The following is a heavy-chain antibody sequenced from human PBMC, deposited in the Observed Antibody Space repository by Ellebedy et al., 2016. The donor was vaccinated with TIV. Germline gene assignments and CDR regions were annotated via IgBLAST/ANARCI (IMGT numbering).Heavy chain of an antibody. Sequence: GESLKISCAASGFTFSSYWIHWVRQAPGKGMMWVSRINEDGTSISYADSVRGRFTISRDNAKNTLYLQINSLRVEDTAVYYCAREVVVVAGVNTDAFDLWGQGTMVTVSS. V-gene: IGHV3-74*01. J-gene: IGHJ3*01. CDR1: GFTFSSYW. CDR2: INEDGTSI. D-gene: IGHD6-19*01. CDR3: AREVVVVAGVNTDAFDL.